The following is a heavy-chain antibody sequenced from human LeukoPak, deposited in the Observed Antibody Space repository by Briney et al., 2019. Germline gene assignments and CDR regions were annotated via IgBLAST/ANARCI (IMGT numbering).Heavy chain of an antibody. V-gene: IGHV3-48*03. CDR2: ISSSGSTI. J-gene: IGHJ4*02. D-gene: IGHD7-27*01. CDR3: AKDVYLGAFDW. Sequence: PGGSLRLSCAASGFTFSSYEMNWVRQAPGKGLEWVSYISSSGSTINYADSVKGRFTISRGNAKNSLYLQMNSLRVEDTAVYYCAKDVYLGAFDWWGQGTLVTVSS. CDR1: GFTFSSYE.